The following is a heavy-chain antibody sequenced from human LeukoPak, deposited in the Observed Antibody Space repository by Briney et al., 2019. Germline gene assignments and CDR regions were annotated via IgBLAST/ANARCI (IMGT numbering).Heavy chain of an antibody. CDR3: ARGRSCSSTSCPFSDY. CDR1: GFTFSSYG. V-gene: IGHV3-33*01. J-gene: IGHJ4*02. CDR2: IWYDGSNK. D-gene: IGHD2-2*01. Sequence: GGSLRLSCAASGFTFSSYGMHWVRQAPGKGLEWVAVIWYDGSNKYYADSVKGRFTISRDNSKNTLYLQMNSLRAEDTAVYYCARGRSCSSTSCPFSDYWGQGTLVTVSS.